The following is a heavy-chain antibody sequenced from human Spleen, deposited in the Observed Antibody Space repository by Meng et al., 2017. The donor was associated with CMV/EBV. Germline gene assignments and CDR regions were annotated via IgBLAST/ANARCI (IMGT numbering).Heavy chain of an antibody. CDR2: MNPNSGNT. D-gene: IGHD2-2*02. CDR1: GYTFTGYY. J-gene: IGHJ6*02. CDR3: ARMAGSTSCYTDACYYYYGMDV. V-gene: IGHV1-8*02. Sequence: ASVKVSCKASGYTFTGYYMHWVRQAPGQGLEWMGWMNPNSGNTGYAQKFQGRVTMTRNTSISTAYMELSSLRSEDTAVYYCARMAGSTSCYTDACYYYYGMDVWGQGTTVTVSS.